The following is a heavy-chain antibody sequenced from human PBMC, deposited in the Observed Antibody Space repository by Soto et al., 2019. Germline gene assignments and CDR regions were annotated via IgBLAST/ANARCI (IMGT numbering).Heavy chain of an antibody. CDR2: IYYSGST. CDR1: GGSISSGGYY. J-gene: IGHJ3*02. Sequence: SETLSLTCTVSGGSISSGGYYWSWIRQHPGKGLEWFGYIYYSGSTYYNPSLKSRVTISVDTSRNQFSLKLSSVTAADTAVYYCARETPLLYCSGVSCYSGAFDIWGQGTMVTVSS. CDR3: ARETPLLYCSGVSCYSGAFDI. V-gene: IGHV4-31*03. D-gene: IGHD2-15*01.